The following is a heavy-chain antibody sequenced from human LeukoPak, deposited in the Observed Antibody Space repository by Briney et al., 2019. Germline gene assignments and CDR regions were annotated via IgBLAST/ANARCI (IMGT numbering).Heavy chain of an antibody. CDR3: ARGPGYRYYYDSSGYFY. D-gene: IGHD3-22*01. Sequence: PSETLSLTCTVSGGSISSGGYYWSWIRQHPGKGLEWIGYIYYSGSTYYNPSLKSRVTISVDTSKNQFSLKLSSVTAADTAVYYCARGPGYRYYYDSSGYFYWGQGTLVTVSS. CDR2: IYYSGST. V-gene: IGHV4-31*03. J-gene: IGHJ4*02. CDR1: GGSISSGGYY.